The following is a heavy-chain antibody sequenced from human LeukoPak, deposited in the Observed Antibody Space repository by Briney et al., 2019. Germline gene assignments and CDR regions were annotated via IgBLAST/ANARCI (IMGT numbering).Heavy chain of an antibody. J-gene: IGHJ4*02. V-gene: IGHV4-59*12. Sequence: SETLSLTCTVSGGSISSYYWSWIRQPPGKGLEWIGYIYYSGSTDYNPSLKSRVTISVDTSENQFSLKLSSVTAADTAVYYCARVVGPCYYGSGSYFSYWGQGTLVTVSS. D-gene: IGHD3-10*01. CDR2: IYYSGST. CDR3: ARVVGPCYYGSGSYFSY. CDR1: GGSISSYY.